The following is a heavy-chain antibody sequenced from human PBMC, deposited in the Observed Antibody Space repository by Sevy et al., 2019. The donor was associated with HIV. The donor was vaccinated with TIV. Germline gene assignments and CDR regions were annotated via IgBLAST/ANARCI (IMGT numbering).Heavy chain of an antibody. Sequence: ASVKVSCKASGYIFTSYGISWVRQAPGQGLEWMGWISGYNGDTNYAQKFQGRVTMTTDTSTSTAYMELRSLRSDDTAVYYCASEGVADRSAQRQYYYYGMDVWGQGTTVTVSS. CDR3: ASEGVADRSAQRQYYYYGMDV. CDR1: GYIFTSYG. J-gene: IGHJ6*02. V-gene: IGHV1-18*01. CDR2: ISGYNGDT. D-gene: IGHD2-8*01.